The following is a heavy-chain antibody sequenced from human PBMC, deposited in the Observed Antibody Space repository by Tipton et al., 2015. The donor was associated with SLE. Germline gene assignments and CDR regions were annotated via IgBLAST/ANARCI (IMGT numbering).Heavy chain of an antibody. CDR2: IYHSGIT. Sequence: TLSLTCAVSGGSISSGGYSWSWIRQPPGKGLEWIGYIYHSGITYYNPSLKSRVTISVDASKNQFSLKLSSVTAADTAVYYCASGYGDYGAYWGQGTLVTVSS. CDR1: GGSISSGGYS. J-gene: IGHJ4*02. V-gene: IGHV4-30-2*02. D-gene: IGHD4-17*01. CDR3: ASGYGDYGAY.